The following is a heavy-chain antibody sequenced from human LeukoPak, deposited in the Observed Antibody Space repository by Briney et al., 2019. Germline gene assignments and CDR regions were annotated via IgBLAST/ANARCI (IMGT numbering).Heavy chain of an antibody. J-gene: IGHJ4*02. CDR3: ARDPSPDYYDSSGIDY. CDR1: GYTFTGYY. CDR2: INPNSGGT. Sequence: ASVKVSCKASGYTFTGYYMHWVRQAPGQGLEWMGWINPNSGGTNYAQKFQGRVTMTRDTSISTAYMELSRLRSDDTAVYYCARDPSPDYYDSSGIDYWGQGTLVTVSS. D-gene: IGHD3-22*01. V-gene: IGHV1-2*02.